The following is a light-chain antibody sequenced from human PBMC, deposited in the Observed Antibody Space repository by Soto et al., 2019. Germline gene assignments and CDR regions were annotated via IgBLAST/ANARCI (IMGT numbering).Light chain of an antibody. V-gene: IGKV3-11*02. CDR3: QQYGSSPLIS. Sequence: DIVLTQSPANMSLSPGERATLSCRASQSVSSYLAWYQQKPGQAPRLLIYDASNRATGVPDRFSGSGSGRDFTLTISGLEPEDFAVYYCQQYGSSPLISFGQGTRLEI. CDR1: QSVSSY. CDR2: DAS. J-gene: IGKJ5*01.